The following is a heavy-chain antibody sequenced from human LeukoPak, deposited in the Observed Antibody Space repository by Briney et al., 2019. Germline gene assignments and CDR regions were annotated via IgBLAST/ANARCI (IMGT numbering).Heavy chain of an antibody. CDR3: ARRAGTTFDY. CDR2: IYYSGST. CDR1: VGSISTYY. D-gene: IGHD3-10*01. V-gene: IGHV4-59*08. Sequence: SETLSLTCTVSVGSISTYYWNWIRQPPGKGLEWIGYIYYSGSTKYNPSLTSRVSVSMDTSKNQFSLKLTSVTAADTAVYYCARRAGTTFDYWGQGILVSVSS. J-gene: IGHJ4*02.